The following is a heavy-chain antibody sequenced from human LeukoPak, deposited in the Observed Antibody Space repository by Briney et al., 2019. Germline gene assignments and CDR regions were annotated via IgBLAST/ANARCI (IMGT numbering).Heavy chain of an antibody. CDR3: ARSSGSYDGYYGVEV. Sequence: GGSLRLSCGVSEFTFEDYVIHWVRHGPGKGLEWVAAMSWTSGSIAYADSVKGRFNIFRDNAQSSLYLQMNSLRAEDTAFYYCARSSGSYDGYYGVEVWGQGTTVIVSS. CDR2: MSWTSGSI. J-gene: IGHJ6*02. CDR1: EFTFEDYV. D-gene: IGHD6-19*01. V-gene: IGHV3-9*01.